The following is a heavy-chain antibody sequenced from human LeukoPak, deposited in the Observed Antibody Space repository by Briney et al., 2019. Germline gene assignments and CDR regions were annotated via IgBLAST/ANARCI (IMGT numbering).Heavy chain of an antibody. CDR1: GGTFSSDA. D-gene: IGHD6-19*01. CDR3: ARDRAAVAGTFSDY. CDR2: IIPILGIA. J-gene: IGHJ4*02. V-gene: IGHV1-69*04. Sequence: SVKVSCKASGGTFSSDAISWVRQAPGQGLEWMGRIIPILGIANYAQKFQGRVTITADKSTSTAYMELSSLRSEDTAVYYCARDRAAVAGTFSDYWGQGTLVTVSS.